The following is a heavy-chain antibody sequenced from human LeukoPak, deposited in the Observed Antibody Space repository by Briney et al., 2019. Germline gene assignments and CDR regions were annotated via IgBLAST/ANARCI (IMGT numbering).Heavy chain of an antibody. CDR3: ARVLSPGAFDI. CDR1: GGTFSSYA. J-gene: IGHJ3*02. CDR2: IIPIFGTA. V-gene: IGHV1-69*13. Sequence: GASVKVSCKAAGGTFSSYAISWVRQAPGQGLEWMGGIIPIFGTANYAQKFQGRVTITADESTSTAYMELRSLRSEDTAVYYCARVLSPGAFDIWGQGTMVTVSS. D-gene: IGHD2/OR15-2a*01.